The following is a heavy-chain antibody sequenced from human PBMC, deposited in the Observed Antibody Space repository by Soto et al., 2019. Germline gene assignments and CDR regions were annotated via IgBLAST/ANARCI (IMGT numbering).Heavy chain of an antibody. Sequence: SETLSLTCTVSGGSISSYYWSWIRQPPGKGLEWIGYIYYSGSTNYNPSLKSRVTISVDTSKNQFSLKLSSVTAADTAVYYCAREGGYRSSSIPFDYSGPGALVTVSS. D-gene: IGHD6-6*01. CDR2: IYYSGST. J-gene: IGHJ4*02. CDR1: GGSISSYY. V-gene: IGHV4-59*01. CDR3: AREGGYRSSSIPFDY.